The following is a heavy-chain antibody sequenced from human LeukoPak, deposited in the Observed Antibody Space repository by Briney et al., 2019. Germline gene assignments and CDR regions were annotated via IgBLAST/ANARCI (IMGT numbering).Heavy chain of an antibody. J-gene: IGHJ4*02. V-gene: IGHV3-30-3*01. CDR2: ISYDGSNK. D-gene: IGHD2-2*01. CDR3: ARVRYQLLSGFDY. Sequence: PGGSLRLSCATSGFTFSNYAMTWVRQAPGKGLEWVAVISYDGSNKYYADSVKGRFTISRDNSKNTLYLQMNSLRAEDTAVYYCARVRYQLLSGFDYWGQGTLVTVSS. CDR1: GFTFSNYA.